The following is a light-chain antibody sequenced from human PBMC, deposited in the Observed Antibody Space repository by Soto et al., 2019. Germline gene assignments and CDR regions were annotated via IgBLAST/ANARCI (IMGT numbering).Light chain of an antibody. CDR3: QQRSNWLTWT. CDR1: QTISTY. Sequence: ETVLTQSPATLSLSPGERATLSCRASQTISTYLAWYQQKPGQAPRLLTYDASIRATGIPARFSGSGSGTDFTLTISSLEPEDFAVYYCQQRSNWLTWTFGQGTKVEIK. CDR2: DAS. V-gene: IGKV3-11*01. J-gene: IGKJ1*01.